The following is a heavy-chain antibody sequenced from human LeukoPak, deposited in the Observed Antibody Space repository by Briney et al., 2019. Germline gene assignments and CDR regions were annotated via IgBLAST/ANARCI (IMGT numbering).Heavy chain of an antibody. Sequence: SVKVSCKASGGTFSSYAISWVGQAPGQGLEWMGGIIPIFGTANYAQKFQGRVTITADESTSTAYMELSSLRSEDTAVYYCASYTIFGVVIKGYFDYWGQGTLVTVSS. CDR1: GGTFSSYA. CDR3: ASYTIFGVVIKGYFDY. J-gene: IGHJ4*02. D-gene: IGHD3-3*01. CDR2: IIPIFGTA. V-gene: IGHV1-69*13.